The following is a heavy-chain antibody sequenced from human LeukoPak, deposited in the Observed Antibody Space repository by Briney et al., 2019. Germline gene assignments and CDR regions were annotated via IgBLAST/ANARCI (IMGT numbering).Heavy chain of an antibody. CDR3: AKDFWLYCSSTSCYWLGFDY. CDR1: GFTFSSYA. J-gene: IGHJ4*02. V-gene: IGHV3-23*01. D-gene: IGHD2-2*01. Sequence: GGSLRLSCAASGFTFSSYAMSCVRQAPGKGLEWVSAISGSGGSTYYADSVKGRFTISRDNSKNTLYLQMNSLRAEDTAVYYCAKDFWLYCSSTSCYWLGFDYWGQGTLVTVSS. CDR2: ISGSGGST.